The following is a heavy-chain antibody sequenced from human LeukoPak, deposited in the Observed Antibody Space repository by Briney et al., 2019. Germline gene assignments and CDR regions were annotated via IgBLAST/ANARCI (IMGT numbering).Heavy chain of an antibody. D-gene: IGHD6-13*01. V-gene: IGHV4-34*01. CDR3: ARSIAAAGKLVDY. CDR2: INHSGST. J-gene: IGHJ4*02. Sequence: SETLSLTCAVYGGSFSGYYWSWIRQPPGKGLEWIGEINHSGSTNYNPSLKSRVTISVDKSKNQFSLKLSSVTAADTAVYYCARSIAAAGKLVDYWGQGTLVTVSS. CDR1: GGSFSGYY.